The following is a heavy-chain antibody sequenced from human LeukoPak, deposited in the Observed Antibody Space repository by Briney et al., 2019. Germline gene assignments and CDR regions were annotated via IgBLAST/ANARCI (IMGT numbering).Heavy chain of an antibody. V-gene: IGHV4-61*01. Sequence: NPSETLSLTCTVSGVSVSSGSYYWSWIRQPPGKGLEWIGYIYYSGSTNYNPSLKSRVTISVDTSKNQFSLKLSSVTAADTAVYYCARVGRDMQGDYWGQGTLVTVSS. CDR3: ARVGRDMQGDY. J-gene: IGHJ4*02. CDR1: GVSVSSGSYY. CDR2: IYYSGST.